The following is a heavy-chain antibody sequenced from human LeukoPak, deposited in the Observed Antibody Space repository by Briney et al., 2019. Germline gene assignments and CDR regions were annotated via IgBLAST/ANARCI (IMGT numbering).Heavy chain of an antibody. CDR3: VKTNYGSGSYYPS. CDR1: GCTFSSYV. D-gene: IGHD3-10*01. Sequence: PGGSLRLSCSASGCTFSSYVMHWVRQAPGKGLENVSAINDNGGSTYYADSVKGRFTISRDNSKNTLYLQMSSLRAEDTAVYYCVKTNYGSGSYYPSWGQGTLVTVSS. J-gene: IGHJ4*02. V-gene: IGHV3-64D*06. CDR2: INDNGGST.